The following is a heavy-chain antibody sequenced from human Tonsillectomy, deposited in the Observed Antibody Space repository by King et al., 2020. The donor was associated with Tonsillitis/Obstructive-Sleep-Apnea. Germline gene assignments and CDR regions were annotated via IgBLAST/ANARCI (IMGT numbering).Heavy chain of an antibody. CDR1: GGSFSGYY. J-gene: IGHJ4*02. V-gene: IGHV4-34*01. CDR3: ARFVGVVPAARRCIPPKYYFDY. D-gene: IGHD2-2*01. CDR2: INHSGST. Sequence: VQLQQWGAGLLKPSETLSLTCAVYGGSFSGYYWSWIRQPPGKGLEWIGEINHSGSTNYNPSLKRRVTITVDTSNNQFTLKQSYVTTADTAVYYCARFVGVVPAARRCIPPKYYFDYWGQGTLVTVSS.